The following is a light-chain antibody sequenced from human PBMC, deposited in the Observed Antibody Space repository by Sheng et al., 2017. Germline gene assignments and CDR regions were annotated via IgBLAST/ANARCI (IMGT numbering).Light chain of an antibody. J-gene: IGKJ2*01. Sequence: ETVLTQSPATLSLSPGERATLSCRASQSVSGDLAWYQQKPGQAPRLLIYGASNRATGIPARFSGSESGTDLTLTISSLEPEDLGMYYCHQYASSPYTFGQGTKLEIK. CDR2: GAS. CDR1: QSVSGD. V-gene: IGKV3-11*01. CDR3: HQYASSPYT.